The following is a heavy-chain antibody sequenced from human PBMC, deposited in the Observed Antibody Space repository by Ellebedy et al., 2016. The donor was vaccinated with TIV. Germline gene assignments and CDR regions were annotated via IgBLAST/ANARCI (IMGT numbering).Heavy chain of an antibody. J-gene: IGHJ4*02. CDR1: GYPFTIYA. D-gene: IGHD6-6*01. Sequence: AASVKVSCKTSGYPFTIYAINWVRQAPGQGLEWMGWVSTFNGDTKYVPNVQGRVTMTADTSTSTAYMELRSLRSDDTAVYYCARRAARRYFDSWGQGTLVTVSS. V-gene: IGHV1-18*04. CDR3: ARRAARRYFDS. CDR2: VSTFNGDT.